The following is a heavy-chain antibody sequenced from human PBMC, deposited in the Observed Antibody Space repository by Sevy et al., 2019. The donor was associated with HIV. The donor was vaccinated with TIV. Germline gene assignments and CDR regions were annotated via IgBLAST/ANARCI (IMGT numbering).Heavy chain of an antibody. Sequence: SVKVSCKASGGTFSSYAISWVRQAPGQGLEWMGGIIPIFGTANYAQKFQGRVTITADKSTSTAYMELGSLRSEDTAVYYCARDTRNDRRTYYMDVWGKGTTVTVSS. CDR1: GGTFSSYA. CDR3: ARDTRNDRRTYYMDV. V-gene: IGHV1-69*06. D-gene: IGHD1-1*01. J-gene: IGHJ6*03. CDR2: IIPIFGTA.